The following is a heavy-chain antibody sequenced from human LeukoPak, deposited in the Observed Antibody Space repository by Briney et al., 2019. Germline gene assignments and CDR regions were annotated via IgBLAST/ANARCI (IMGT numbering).Heavy chain of an antibody. CDR3: ARGLRFLEWFPLDY. CDR1: GGSFSGYY. D-gene: IGHD3-3*01. Sequence: SETLSLTCAVYGGSFSGYYWSWIRLPPGKGLEWIGEINHSGSTNYNPSLKSRVTISVDTSKNQFSLKLSSVTAADTAVYYCARGLRFLEWFPLDYWGQGTLVTVSS. V-gene: IGHV4-34*01. CDR2: INHSGST. J-gene: IGHJ4*02.